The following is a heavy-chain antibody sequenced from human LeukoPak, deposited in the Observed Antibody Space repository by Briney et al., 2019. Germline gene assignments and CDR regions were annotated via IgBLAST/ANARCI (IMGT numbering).Heavy chain of an antibody. CDR3: AKVSASSWLGAFDI. CDR1: GFTFDDYA. CDR2: ISGDGGST. D-gene: IGHD6-13*01. V-gene: IGHV3-43*02. Sequence: GGSLRLSCVASGFTFDDYALHRVRQAPGKGLEWVSLISGDGGSTYYADSVKGRFTISRDNSKNSLYLQMNSLRTEDTALYHCAKVSASSWLGAFDIWGQGTMVTVSS. J-gene: IGHJ3*02.